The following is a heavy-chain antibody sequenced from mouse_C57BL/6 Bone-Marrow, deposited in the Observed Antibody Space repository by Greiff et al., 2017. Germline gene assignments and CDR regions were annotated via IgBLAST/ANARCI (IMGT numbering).Heavy chain of an antibody. V-gene: IGHV1-75*01. J-gene: IGHJ3*01. CDR2: IFPGSGST. CDR1: GYTFTDYY. Sequence: QVQLQQSGPELVKPGASVKISCKASGYTFTDYYINWVKQRPGQGLEWIGWIFPGSGSTYYNEKFKGKATLTVDKSSSTAYMLLSSLTSEDSAVYFCARAPFYYYGSSPWFAYWGQGTLVTVSA. CDR3: ARAPFYYYGSSPWFAY. D-gene: IGHD1-1*01.